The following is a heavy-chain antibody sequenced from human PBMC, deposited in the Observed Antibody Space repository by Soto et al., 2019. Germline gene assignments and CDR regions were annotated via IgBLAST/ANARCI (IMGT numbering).Heavy chain of an antibody. J-gene: IGHJ5*02. Sequence: QVHLEQSGAEVKKPGSSVKVSCKFSGGTFSSYVIIWVRQAPGQGLEWMGGIIPVSGTANYAQKFHGRVTISADAATNTAYMELSSFRLDDTAVYYCATVDRSVALVGWFDPWGQGTLVTVSS. V-gene: IGHV1-69*01. D-gene: IGHD2-8*02. CDR1: GGTFSSYV. CDR2: IIPVSGTA. CDR3: ATVDRSVALVGWFDP.